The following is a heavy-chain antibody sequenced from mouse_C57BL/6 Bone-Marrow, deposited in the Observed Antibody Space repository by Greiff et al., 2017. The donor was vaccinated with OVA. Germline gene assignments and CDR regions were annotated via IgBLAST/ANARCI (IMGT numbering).Heavy chain of an antibody. CDR1: GFNIKDYY. CDR3: AFITTVVDGFDY. V-gene: IGHV14-2*01. D-gene: IGHD1-1*01. CDR2: IDPEDGET. Sequence: EVMLVESGAELVKPGASVKLSCTASGFNIKDYYMHWVKQRTEQGLEWIGRIDPEDGETKDAPKFQGKATITADTSSNTAYLQLSSLTSEDTAVYYCAFITTVVDGFDYWGQGTTLTVSS. J-gene: IGHJ2*01.